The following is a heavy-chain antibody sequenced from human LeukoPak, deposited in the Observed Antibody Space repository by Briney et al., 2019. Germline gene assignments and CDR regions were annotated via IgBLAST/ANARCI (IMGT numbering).Heavy chain of an antibody. Sequence: ASVTVSCKASGYTFTSYDINWVRQATGQGLEWMGWMNPNSGNTGYAQKFQGRVTITRNTSISTAYMELSSLRSEDTAVYYCASVEERKSAFDPWGQGTLVTVSS. CDR2: MNPNSGNT. CDR1: GYTFTSYD. CDR3: ASVEERKSAFDP. V-gene: IGHV1-8*03. D-gene: IGHD1-14*01. J-gene: IGHJ5*02.